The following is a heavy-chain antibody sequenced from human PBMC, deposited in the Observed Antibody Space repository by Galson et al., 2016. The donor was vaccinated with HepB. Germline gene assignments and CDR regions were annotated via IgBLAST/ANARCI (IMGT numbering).Heavy chain of an antibody. CDR2: IKSNPDGGTT. CDR1: GFTFSNAW. V-gene: IGHV3-15*01. CDR3: TKTARLRGVPMDH. Sequence: SLRLSCAVSGFTFSNAWMSWVRQAPGKGLEWVGRIKSNPDGGTTDYAAPVKGRFIISRVDSKNTLYLQMNSLKTEDTAVYYCTKTARLRGVPMDHWGQGTLVTVSS. J-gene: IGHJ4*02. D-gene: IGHD3-10*01.